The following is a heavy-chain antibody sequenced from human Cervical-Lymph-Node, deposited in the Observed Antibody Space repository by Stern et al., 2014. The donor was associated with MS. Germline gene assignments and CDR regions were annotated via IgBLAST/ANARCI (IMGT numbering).Heavy chain of an antibody. Sequence: VQLVESGAEVKKPGESLKISCKGSGYSFSNFWIGWVRQMPGKGLEWMGLFCPGDSDTKYSPSFQGQVTISADKSISPAFLQWSSLKASDTAIYYCAKTLSGGSRYFDLWGRGTLVTVSS. CDR2: FCPGDSDT. CDR1: GYSFSNFW. V-gene: IGHV5-51*03. D-gene: IGHD3-16*01. J-gene: IGHJ2*01. CDR3: AKTLSGGSRYFDL.